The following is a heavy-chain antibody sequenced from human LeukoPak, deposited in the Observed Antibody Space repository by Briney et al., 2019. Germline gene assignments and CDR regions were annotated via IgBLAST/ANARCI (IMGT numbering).Heavy chain of an antibody. D-gene: IGHD3-10*01. V-gene: IGHV4-39*01. CDR2: IYYSGST. J-gene: IGHJ4*02. CDR1: GGSISSSSYY. Sequence: SETLSLTCIVSGGSISSSSYYWGWIRQPPGKGLEWIGSIYYSGSTYYNPSLKSRVTISVDTSKNQFSLKLSSVTAADTAVYYCARQPKYYYGSGRPYYFDYWGQGTLVTVSS. CDR3: ARQPKYYYGSGRPYYFDY.